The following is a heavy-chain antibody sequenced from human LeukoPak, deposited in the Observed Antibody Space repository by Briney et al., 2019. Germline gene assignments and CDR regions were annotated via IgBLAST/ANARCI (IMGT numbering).Heavy chain of an antibody. CDR2: IHYSGTT. J-gene: IGHJ4*02. CDR1: GGSISGYF. D-gene: IGHD6-19*01. V-gene: IGHV4-59*08. CDR3: ARGRSGRGWYFFDY. Sequence: PSETLSLTCTVSGGSISGYFWSWIRQPPGKGLDWIGYIHYSGTTNYNPSLKSRLSIAVDTSKNHFSLKLSSVTAADTAVYYCARGRSGRGWYFFDYWGQGTLVTVSS.